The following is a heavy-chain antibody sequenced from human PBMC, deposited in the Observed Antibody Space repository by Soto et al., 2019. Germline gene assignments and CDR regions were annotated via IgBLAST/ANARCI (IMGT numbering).Heavy chain of an antibody. V-gene: IGHV3-48*02. CDR3: ARDHGGSTWFVGIYYYFGVDV. D-gene: IGHD6-13*01. J-gene: IGHJ6*02. CDR2: ISGSSDTI. Sequence: EVQLVESGGGLVQPGGSLRLSCAASGFTLSSYNMNWVRQAPGKGLEWVSYISGSSDTIYYADSVKGRFTISRDNAKNTMDLQMDRLRDEDTAVYYCARDHGGSTWFVGIYYYFGVDVWGQGTTVTVSS. CDR1: GFTLSSYN.